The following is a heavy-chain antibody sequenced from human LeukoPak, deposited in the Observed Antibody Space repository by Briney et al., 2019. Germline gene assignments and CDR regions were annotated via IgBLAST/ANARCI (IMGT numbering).Heavy chain of an antibody. D-gene: IGHD4-17*01. V-gene: IGHV3-23*01. CDR1: GFTFSSYA. Sequence: GGSLRLSCAASGFTFSSYAMSWVRQASGKGLEWVSAVSGSGGSTYYADSVKGRFTISRDNSKNTLYLQMNSLRAEDTAVYYCAKDHYGDSPFDYWGQGTLVTVSS. CDR2: VSGSGGST. J-gene: IGHJ4*02. CDR3: AKDHYGDSPFDY.